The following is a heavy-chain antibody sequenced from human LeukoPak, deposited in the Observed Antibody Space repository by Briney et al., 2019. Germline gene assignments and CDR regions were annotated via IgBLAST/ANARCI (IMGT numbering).Heavy chain of an antibody. D-gene: IGHD2-2*01. Sequence: SETLSLTCTVSSGSISTSNYYWGWIRQPPGKGLEWIGNIFYSGSTYYSPSLRSRVTISLDTSRNQFSLKLSSVTAADTAVYYCARGPPDCSSTSCYALDAFDIWGQGTMVTVSS. CDR2: IFYSGST. CDR3: ARGPPDCSSTSCYALDAFDI. V-gene: IGHV4-39*07. CDR1: SGSISTSNYY. J-gene: IGHJ3*02.